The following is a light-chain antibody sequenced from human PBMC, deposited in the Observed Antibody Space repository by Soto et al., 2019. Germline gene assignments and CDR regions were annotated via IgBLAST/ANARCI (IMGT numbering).Light chain of an antibody. CDR2: GAS. Sequence: DILMTQSPSSLSPSVGDRVTLTCRASQSISRHLNWYQQKAGRAPRLIIYGASNLQTGVPSRFSTRGSGTAFTLTISRLEPEDFAVYYCHQYGSSPWTFGQGTKVEIK. CDR1: QSISRH. CDR3: HQYGSSPWT. V-gene: IGKV1-39*01. J-gene: IGKJ1*01.